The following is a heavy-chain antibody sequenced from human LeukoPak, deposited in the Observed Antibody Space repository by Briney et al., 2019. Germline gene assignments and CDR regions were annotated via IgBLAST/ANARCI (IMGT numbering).Heavy chain of an antibody. CDR2: LYYNGRS. Sequence: SETLSLTCTVSGSSISNYYRSWIRQPPGKGLEWIGYLYYNGRSSYNPSLESRVTISGDTAENHFSLKLTSVTAADTAVYYCATIVGARYVQHWGQGTLAIVSS. CDR1: GSSISNYY. J-gene: IGHJ1*01. D-gene: IGHD1-26*01. CDR3: ATIVGARYVQH. V-gene: IGHV4-59*01.